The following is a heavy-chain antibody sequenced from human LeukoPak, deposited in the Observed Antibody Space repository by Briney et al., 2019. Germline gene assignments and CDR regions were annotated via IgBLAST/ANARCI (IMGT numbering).Heavy chain of an antibody. Sequence: SETLSLTCSVSNGAVKNYYWTWIRQPPGQGLEWIGNFLYSGTTTYRASLDSRLIISVDNSKNTVSLRLFSVTAADTAVYCATPVYSGSRYHFDTWGQGTLVTVSS. CDR3: TPVYSGSRYHFDT. V-gene: IGHV4-59*02. CDR2: FLYSGTT. J-gene: IGHJ4*02. CDR1: NGAVKNYY. D-gene: IGHD1-26*01.